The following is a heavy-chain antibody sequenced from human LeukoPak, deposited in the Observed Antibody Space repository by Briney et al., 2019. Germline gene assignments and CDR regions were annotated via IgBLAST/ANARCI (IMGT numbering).Heavy chain of an antibody. Sequence: SETLSLTCAVYGGSFSGYYWSWIRQPPGKGLEWIGEINHSGSTNYNPSLKSRVTISVDTSKNQFSLKLSSVTAADTAVYYCARYGDSSGRWAFDIWAKGQWSPSLQ. D-gene: IGHD3-22*01. J-gene: IGHJ3*02. CDR3: ARYGDSSGRWAFDI. V-gene: IGHV4-34*01. CDR1: GGSFSGYY. CDR2: INHSGST.